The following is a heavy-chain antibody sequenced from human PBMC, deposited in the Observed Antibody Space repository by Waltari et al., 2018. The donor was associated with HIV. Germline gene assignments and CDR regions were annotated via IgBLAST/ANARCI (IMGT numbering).Heavy chain of an antibody. V-gene: IGHV4-39*07. CDR3: ASDRVLGLVAY. D-gene: IGHD3-3*01. Sequence: QLQLQESGPGLVKPSETLSLTCTVSGGSISRSSYYWGWIRQPPGKGPEWIGSIYYSGSTYYNPSLKSRVTISVDTSKNQFSLKLSSVIAADTAVYYCASDRVLGLVAYWGQGTLVTVSS. CDR1: GGSISRSSYY. CDR2: IYYSGST. J-gene: IGHJ4*02.